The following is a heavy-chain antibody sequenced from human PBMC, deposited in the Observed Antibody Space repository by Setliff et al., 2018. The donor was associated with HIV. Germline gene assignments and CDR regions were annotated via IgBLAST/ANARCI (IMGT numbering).Heavy chain of an antibody. J-gene: IGHJ4*02. D-gene: IGHD3-16*01. V-gene: IGHV4-34*01. CDR1: RGSFSGYY. CDR2: INHKGST. CDR3: ARGRQGPSYYDSTGLSRGRDFDF. Sequence: SETLSLTCAVFRGSFSGYYWTWIRQAPGKGLEWIGDINHKGSTNYKSSLKSRVTISMDTSKNQFSLKLTSVTAADAAVYYLARGRQGPSYYDSTGLSRGRDFDFWGQGTLVTVSS.